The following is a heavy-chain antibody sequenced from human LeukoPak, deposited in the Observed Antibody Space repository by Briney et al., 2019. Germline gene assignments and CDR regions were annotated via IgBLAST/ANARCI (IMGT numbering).Heavy chain of an antibody. J-gene: IGHJ3*02. D-gene: IGHD2-15*01. V-gene: IGHV3-30-3*01. CDR3: ARAHCSGRGCYQRYDGFDI. CDR1: GFTFSSHA. Sequence: GRSLRLSCAASGFTFSSHAMHWVRQAPGKGLEWVAIISYDGSNKYYADSVKGRFTTSRDDSKNTLYLQMNSLRVEDTAVYYCARAHCSGRGCYQRYDGFDIWGQGTVVTVSS. CDR2: ISYDGSNK.